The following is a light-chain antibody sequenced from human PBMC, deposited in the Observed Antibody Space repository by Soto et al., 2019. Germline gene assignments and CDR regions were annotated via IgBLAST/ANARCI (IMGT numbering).Light chain of an antibody. CDR3: SSYTSSSSYV. J-gene: IGLJ1*01. Sequence: SVRTQPASVSGSPGQSPTISYTGTSSDVGGYNYVSWYQQHPGKAPRLIIYEASNRPSGVSNRFSGSKSGNTASLTISGLQAEDEAHYYCSSYTSSSSYVFGTGTKVTVL. CDR2: EAS. CDR1: SSDVGGYNY. V-gene: IGLV2-14*01.